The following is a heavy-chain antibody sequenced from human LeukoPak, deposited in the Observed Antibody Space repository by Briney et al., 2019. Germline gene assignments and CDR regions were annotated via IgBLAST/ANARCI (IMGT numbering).Heavy chain of an antibody. J-gene: IGHJ4*02. Sequence: GGSLRLSCAASGFTFSSYWMSWVRQAPGKGLEWVANIKQDGSEKYYVDSVKGRFTISRDNAKNSLYLQMNSLGAEDTAVYYCARDSKQGYSTYGDYWGQGTLVTVSS. CDR3: ARDSKQGYSTYGDY. CDR1: GFTFSSYW. V-gene: IGHV3-7*01. CDR2: IKQDGSEK. D-gene: IGHD3-22*01.